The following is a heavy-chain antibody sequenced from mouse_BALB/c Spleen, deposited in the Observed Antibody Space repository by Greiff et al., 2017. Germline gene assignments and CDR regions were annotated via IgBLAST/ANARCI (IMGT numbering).Heavy chain of an antibody. V-gene: IGHV5-9-4*01. CDR1: GFTFSSYA. CDR2: ISSGGSYT. CDR3: ARGGNYGYDVFAY. D-gene: IGHD2-2*01. Sequence: DVHLVESGGGLVKPGGSLKLSCAASGFTFSSYAMSWVRQSPEKRLEWVAEISSGGSYTYYPDTVTGRFTISRDNAKNTLYLEMSSLRSEDTAMYYCARGGNYGYDVFAYWGQGTLVTVSA. J-gene: IGHJ3*01.